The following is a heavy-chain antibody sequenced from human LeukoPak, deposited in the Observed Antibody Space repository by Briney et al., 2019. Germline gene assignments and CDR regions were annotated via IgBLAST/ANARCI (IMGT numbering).Heavy chain of an antibody. Sequence: GLSLRLSCAASGFTLSSHAMHWVRQAPGKGVEWVAIIWSDGNNKYYADSVKGRFTISRDNSKNTLFLQMNSLRAEDTAVYYCTTEDWGNSGHSFGSWGQGTLVTVSS. CDR2: IWSDGNNK. D-gene: IGHD6-19*01. CDR3: TTEDWGNSGHSFGS. J-gene: IGHJ4*02. V-gene: IGHV3-33*01. CDR1: GFTLSSHA.